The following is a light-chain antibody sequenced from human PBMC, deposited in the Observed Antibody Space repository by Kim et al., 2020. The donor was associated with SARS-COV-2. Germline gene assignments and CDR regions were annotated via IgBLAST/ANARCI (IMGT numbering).Light chain of an antibody. CDR2: AAS. CDR3: QQYYSYPPT. Sequence: ASVGDRVTITCLASQSISSWLAWYQQKPGKAPKLLIYAASTLQSGVPSRFSGSGSGTDFTLTISCLQSEDFATYYCQQYYSYPPTFGGGTKVDIK. J-gene: IGKJ4*01. CDR1: QSISSW. V-gene: IGKV1-8*01.